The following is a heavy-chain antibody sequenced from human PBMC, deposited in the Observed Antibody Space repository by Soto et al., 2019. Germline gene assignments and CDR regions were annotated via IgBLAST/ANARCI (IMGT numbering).Heavy chain of an antibody. J-gene: IGHJ4*02. D-gene: IGHD3-10*01. Sequence: ESGGGVVQPGGSLRLSCAASGLTFSNYGMHWVRQAPGKGLEWVAVISYDGSNKYYADSVKGRFTISRDNSKNTLYLQMNSLTTEDTAVYYCARDWVWFGAHPIDYWGQGTLVTVSS. CDR3: ARDWVWFGAHPIDY. CDR2: ISYDGSNK. V-gene: IGHV3-30*03. CDR1: GLTFSNYG.